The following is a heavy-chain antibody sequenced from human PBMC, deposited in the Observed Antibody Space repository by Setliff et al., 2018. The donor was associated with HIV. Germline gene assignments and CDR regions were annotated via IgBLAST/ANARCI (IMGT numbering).Heavy chain of an antibody. CDR1: GYTLTEVS. CDR3: ATFYNSGSFTSFDY. V-gene: IGHV1-24*01. J-gene: IGHJ4*02. CDR2: FDPAHGET. D-gene: IGHD3-10*01. Sequence: ASVKVSCKISGYTLTEVSMHWVRQAPGKGLEGMGYFDPAHGETIYAQRFQGRVTMTEETSPDTAYMELSSLTSEDTAIYYCATFYNSGSFTSFDYWGQGTLVTVSS.